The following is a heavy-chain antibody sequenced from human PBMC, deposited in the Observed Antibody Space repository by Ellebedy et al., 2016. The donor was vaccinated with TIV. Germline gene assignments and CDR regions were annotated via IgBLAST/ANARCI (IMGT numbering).Heavy chain of an antibody. Sequence: ASVKVSXXASGYTFTGYYMHWVRQAPGQGLEWMGWINPNSGGTNYAQKFQGRVTMTRDTSISTAYMELSSLRSEDTAVYYCARDNVRGYSSAGWAFDIWGQGTMVTVSS. J-gene: IGHJ3*02. CDR2: INPNSGGT. CDR3: ARDNVRGYSSAGWAFDI. CDR1: GYTFTGYY. V-gene: IGHV1-2*02. D-gene: IGHD6-25*01.